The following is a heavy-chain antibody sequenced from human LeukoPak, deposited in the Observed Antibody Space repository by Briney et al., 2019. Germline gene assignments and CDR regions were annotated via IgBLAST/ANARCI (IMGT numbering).Heavy chain of an antibody. CDR3: AKDDGLTPAHIAVAGSFDY. CDR1: AFTFSNHA. J-gene: IGHJ4*02. V-gene: IGHV3-23*01. D-gene: IGHD6-19*01. CDR2: ISGSGGST. Sequence: PGGSLRLSCAASAFTFSNHAMSWVRQAPGKGLEWVSAISGSGGSTYYADSVKGRFTISRDNSKNTLYLQMNSLRAEDTAVYYCAKDDGLTPAHIAVAGSFDYWGQGTLVTVSS.